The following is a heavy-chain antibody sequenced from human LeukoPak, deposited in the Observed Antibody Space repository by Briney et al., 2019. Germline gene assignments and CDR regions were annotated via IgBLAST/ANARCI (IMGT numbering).Heavy chain of an antibody. CDR3: ARGPSITIFGVVIPNWFDP. D-gene: IGHD3-3*01. Sequence: GGSLRLSCAASGFIFSSYSMNWVRQAPGKGLEWVSYISSSSSTIYYADSVKGRFTISRDNAKNSLYLQMNSLRDEDTAVYYCARGPSITIFGVVIPNWFDPWGQGTLVTVSS. V-gene: IGHV3-48*02. J-gene: IGHJ5*02. CDR1: GFIFSSYS. CDR2: ISSSSSTI.